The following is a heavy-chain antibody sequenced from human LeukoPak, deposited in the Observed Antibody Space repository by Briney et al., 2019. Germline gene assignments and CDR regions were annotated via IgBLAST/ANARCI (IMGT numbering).Heavy chain of an antibody. J-gene: IGHJ4*02. D-gene: IGHD1-26*01. CDR2: MNTDSGNA. Sequence: ASVKVSFKASGYTFTRYDIHWVRHATGQRLAGMGWMNTDSGNAGSARKFQDRVTFTRDTSINRAFMELCKLTAADTAVYFCSRGRSGTYLLAELDYWGQGALVTVSS. CDR1: GYTFTRYD. CDR3: SRGRSGTYLLAELDY. V-gene: IGHV1-8*01.